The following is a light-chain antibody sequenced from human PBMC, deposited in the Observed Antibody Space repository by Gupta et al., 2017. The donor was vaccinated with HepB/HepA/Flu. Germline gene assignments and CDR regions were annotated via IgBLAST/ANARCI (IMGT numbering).Light chain of an antibody. CDR3: CSYAGSSTFYV. V-gene: IGLV2-11*01. CDR2: DVN. CDR1: SSDVGAYDY. Sequence: QSVLTQPRSVSGSPGPSVAISCTGTSSDVGAYDYVSWYQQHPGKAPKLIVFDVNKRPSGVPDRFSGSKSGNTASLTISGLQAEDEADYYCCSYAGSSTFYVFGTGTKVTVL. J-gene: IGLJ1*01.